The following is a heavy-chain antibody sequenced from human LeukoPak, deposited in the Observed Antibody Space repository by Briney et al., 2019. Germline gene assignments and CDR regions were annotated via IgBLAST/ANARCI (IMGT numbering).Heavy chain of an antibody. V-gene: IGHV3-23*01. J-gene: IGHJ4*02. CDR2: ISDNGGST. CDR3: AKHSSGWYAREYYFDY. CDR1: GFTFSSYA. Sequence: GGSLRLSCAASGFTFSSYAMSWVRQAPGKGLEWVSAISDNGGSTYHADSVKGRFTISRDNSKNTLYLQMNSLRVEDTAVYYCAKHSSGWYAREYYFDYWGQGTLVTVSS. D-gene: IGHD6-19*01.